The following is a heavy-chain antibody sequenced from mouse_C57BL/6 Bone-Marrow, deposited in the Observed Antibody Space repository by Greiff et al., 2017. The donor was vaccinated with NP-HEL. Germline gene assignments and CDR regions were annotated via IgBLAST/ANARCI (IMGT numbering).Heavy chain of an antibody. J-gene: IGHJ4*01. CDR2: INPNNGGT. CDR3: ARPPIGTGYAMDY. V-gene: IGHV1-26*01. D-gene: IGHD4-1*01. Sequence: VQLQQSGPELVKPGASVKISCKASGYTFTDYYMNWVKQSHGKSLEWIGDINPNNGGTSYNQKFKGKATLTVDKSSSTAYMELRSLTSEDSAVXYCARPPIGTGYAMDYWGQGTSVTVSS. CDR1: GYTFTDYY.